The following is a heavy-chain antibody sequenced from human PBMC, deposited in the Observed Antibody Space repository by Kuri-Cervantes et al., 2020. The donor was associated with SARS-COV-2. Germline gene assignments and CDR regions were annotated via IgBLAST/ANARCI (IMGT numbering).Heavy chain of an antibody. D-gene: IGHD6-13*01. CDR1: GYTFTSYY. J-gene: IGHJ6*03. V-gene: IGHV1-46*03. CDR3: AREARAVGYSSSWYYYYYYMDV. CDR2: INPSGGST. Sequence: ASVKVSCKASGYTFTSYYMHWVRQAPEQGLEWMGIINPSGGSTSYAQKFQGRVTMTRDTSTSTVYMELSSLRSEDTAVYYCAREARAVGYSSSWYYYYYYMDVWGKGTTVTVSS.